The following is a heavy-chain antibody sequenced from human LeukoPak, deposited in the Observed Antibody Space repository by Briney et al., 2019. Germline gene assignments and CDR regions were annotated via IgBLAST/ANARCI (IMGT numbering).Heavy chain of an antibody. Sequence: PGGSLRLSCAASGFTFSSYAMSWVRQAPGKGLEWVSAISGSGGSTYYADSVKGRFTISRDNAKNSLYLQMNSLRAEDTAVYYCARKSNWNYFDYWGQGTLVTVSS. CDR2: ISGSGGST. J-gene: IGHJ4*02. CDR3: ARKSNWNYFDY. D-gene: IGHD1-1*01. CDR1: GFTFSSYA. V-gene: IGHV3-23*01.